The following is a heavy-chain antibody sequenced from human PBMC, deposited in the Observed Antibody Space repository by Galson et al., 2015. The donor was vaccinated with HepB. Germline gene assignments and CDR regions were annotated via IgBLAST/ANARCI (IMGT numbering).Heavy chain of an antibody. Sequence: SVKVSCKASGFTFTSSAVQWVRQARGQRLEWIGWIVVGSGNTNYAQKFQERVTITRDMSTSTAYMELSSLRSEDTAVYYCAADLGGKQLIQAWGQGTLVTVSS. V-gene: IGHV1-58*01. CDR3: AADLGGKQLIQA. D-gene: IGHD6-13*01. J-gene: IGHJ1*01. CDR2: IVVGSGNT. CDR1: GFTFTSSA.